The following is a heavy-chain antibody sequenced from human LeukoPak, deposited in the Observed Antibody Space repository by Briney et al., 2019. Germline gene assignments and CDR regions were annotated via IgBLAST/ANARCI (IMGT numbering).Heavy chain of an antibody. J-gene: IGHJ4*02. V-gene: IGHV4-39*01. D-gene: IGHD5-18*01. CDR2: IYYSGST. Sequence: SETLSLTCTVSGGSISSSSYYWGWIRQPPGKGLEWIGSIYYSGSTYYNPSLKSRVTISVDTSKNQFSLKLSSVTAADTAVYYCARALQGLYWGYSYGYWGQGTLVTVSS. CDR1: GGSISSSSYY. CDR3: ARALQGLYWGYSYGY.